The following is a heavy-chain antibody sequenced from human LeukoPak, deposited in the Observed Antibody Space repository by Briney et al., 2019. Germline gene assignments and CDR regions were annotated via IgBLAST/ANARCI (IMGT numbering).Heavy chain of an antibody. Sequence: SETLSLTCTVSGGSISTYYWSWVRQPPGKGLEWLGYISYSGTTTYSPSLESRVTISLDTSRNQFSLRLSSLTAADTAVYYCARAFSAWPHAFDMWGQGTMVTVSS. J-gene: IGHJ3*02. V-gene: IGHV4-59*01. D-gene: IGHD6-19*01. CDR3: ARAFSAWPHAFDM. CDR2: ISYSGTT. CDR1: GGSISTYY.